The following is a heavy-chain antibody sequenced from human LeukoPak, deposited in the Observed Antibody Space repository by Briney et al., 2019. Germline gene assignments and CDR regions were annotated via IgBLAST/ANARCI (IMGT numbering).Heavy chain of an antibody. V-gene: IGHV3-7*03. CDR3: ARGRFIAGTTAYYFDY. J-gene: IGHJ4*02. D-gene: IGHD1-26*01. CDR2: LNQGKGEK. CDR1: GFTFSSHW. Sequence: GGSLRLSCVDSGFTFSSHWMSWVRQAAAKGLEWVANLNQGKGEKYYVDSVKGRFTISRDNAKKSLFLQMNSLRAEDTAVYYCARGRFIAGTTAYYFDYWGQGTLVTVSS.